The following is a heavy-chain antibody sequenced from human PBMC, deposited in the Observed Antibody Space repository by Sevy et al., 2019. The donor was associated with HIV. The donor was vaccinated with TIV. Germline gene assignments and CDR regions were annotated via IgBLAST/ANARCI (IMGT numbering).Heavy chain of an antibody. D-gene: IGHD3-22*01. CDR2: ISGPGYVT. CDR1: GFTFNTHA. V-gene: IGHV3-23*01. Sequence: GGSLRLSCAASGFTFNTHAMNWVRQAPGKGLEWVSVISGPGYVTNYAVSVKGRFTISRDNSKNTLFLQMNSLRDDDTAVYYCAKALNPALESMLEVNLRSLKGFDVWGQGTMVTVSS. CDR3: AKALNPALESMLEVNLRSLKGFDV. J-gene: IGHJ3*01.